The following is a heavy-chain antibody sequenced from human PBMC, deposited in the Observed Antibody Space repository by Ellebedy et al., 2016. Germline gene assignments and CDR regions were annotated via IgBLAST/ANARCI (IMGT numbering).Heavy chain of an antibody. Sequence: SETLSLXCTVSGFPINRGYYWGWIRQSPGKGLEWIGYVFYGGNTKYNPSLRSRVTISLHTSRNQFSLTLTSAAPADTAVYYCARDVSLYSSSPSFDFWGQGILVTVSS. J-gene: IGHJ4*02. CDR1: GFPINRGYY. CDR3: ARDVSLYSSSPSFDF. V-gene: IGHV4-59*01. D-gene: IGHD5-18*01. CDR2: VFYGGNT.